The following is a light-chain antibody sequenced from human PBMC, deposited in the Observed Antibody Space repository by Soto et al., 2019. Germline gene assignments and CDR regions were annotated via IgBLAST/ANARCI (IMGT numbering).Light chain of an antibody. V-gene: IGLV1-40*01. CDR2: GNN. Sequence: QSVLTQPPSVSGAPGQRVTISCTGNSSNIGAGYAVHWYQQLPGTAPKLLIFGNNNRPSGVPDRFSGSKSGTSASLAITGLQAEDEADYYCQSYDNSLGGVFAGGTKLTGL. CDR1: SSNIGAGYA. J-gene: IGLJ3*02. CDR3: QSYDNSLGGV.